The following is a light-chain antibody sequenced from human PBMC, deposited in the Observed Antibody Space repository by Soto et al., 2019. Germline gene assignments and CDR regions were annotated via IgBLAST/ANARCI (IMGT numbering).Light chain of an antibody. J-gene: IGKJ5*01. Sequence: EIILTQSPDTLSLSPGERATLSCRASQTVSSNYLAWCQQRPGQAPRLLIYGASTRAAGIPDRFSGSWSGTDFTLTITRLEPEDSAVYFCQQYTGPPTTFGQGTRLEIK. CDR3: QQYTGPPTT. CDR1: QTVSSNY. CDR2: GAS. V-gene: IGKV3-20*01.